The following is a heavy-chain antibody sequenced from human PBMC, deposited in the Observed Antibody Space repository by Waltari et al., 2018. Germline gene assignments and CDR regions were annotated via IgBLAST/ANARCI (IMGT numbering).Heavy chain of an antibody. V-gene: IGHV1-3*03. J-gene: IGHJ3*02. CDR2: INAGNGNT. CDR3: ARGKYVWGSYRPEDAFDI. D-gene: IGHD3-16*02. Sequence: QVQLVQSGAEVKKPGASVKVSCKASGYTFTSYAMHWVRQAPGQRLEWMGWINAGNGNTKYSQEVQGRVTITRDTSASTAYMELSSRRSEDMAVYYCARGKYVWGSYRPEDAFDIWGQGTMVTVSS. CDR1: GYTFTSYA.